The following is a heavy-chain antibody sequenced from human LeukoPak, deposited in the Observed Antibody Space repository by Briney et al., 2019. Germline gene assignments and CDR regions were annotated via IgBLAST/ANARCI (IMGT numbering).Heavy chain of an antibody. J-gene: IGHJ4*02. CDR3: TKTGGPWV. CDR1: GFTVITSY. D-gene: IGHD7-27*01. V-gene: IGHV3-66*01. CDR2: IFRDGTT. Sequence: GGSLRLSCAASGFTVITSYMSWVRQAPGKGLEWVSVIFRDGTTYYADSVKGRFTISRDNSKNTLYLQMNTLRAEDTAMYYCTKTGGPWVWGQGTLVTVSS.